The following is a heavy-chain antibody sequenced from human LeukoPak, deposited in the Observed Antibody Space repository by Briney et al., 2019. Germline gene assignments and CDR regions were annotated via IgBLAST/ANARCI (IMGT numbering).Heavy chain of an antibody. D-gene: IGHD1-26*01. V-gene: IGHV4-59*01. J-gene: IGHJ6*03. CDR1: GGSIRSYY. CDR3: ARIGANPLLDPPFYYYYYMDV. Sequence: SETLSLTCTVSGGSIRSYYWSWIRQPPGKGLEWIGYIYYSGSTNYNPSLKSRVTISVDTSKNQFSLKLSSVTAADTSVYYCARIGANPLLDPPFYYYYYMDVWGKGTTVTISS. CDR2: IYYSGST.